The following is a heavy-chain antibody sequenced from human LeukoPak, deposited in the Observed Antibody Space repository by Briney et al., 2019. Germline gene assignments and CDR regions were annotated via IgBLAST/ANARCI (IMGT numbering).Heavy chain of an antibody. V-gene: IGHV3-21*01. D-gene: IGHD5-18*01. CDR3: ARDFSGYSYGLYYYYMDV. Sequence: GGSLRLSCAASGFTFSTFAMIWVRQPPGKGLEWVSSISSSSSYIYYADSVKGRFTISRDNAKNSLYLQMNSLRAEDTAVYYCARDFSGYSYGLYYYYMDVWGKGTTVTVSS. CDR2: ISSSSSYI. CDR1: GFTFSTFA. J-gene: IGHJ6*03.